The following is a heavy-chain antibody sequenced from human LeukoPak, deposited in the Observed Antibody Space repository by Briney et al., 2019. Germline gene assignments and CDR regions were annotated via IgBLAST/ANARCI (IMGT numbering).Heavy chain of an antibody. J-gene: IGHJ4*02. CDR1: GYTFTSYY. Sequence: GASVKVSCKTSGYTFTSYYMHWVRQAPGQGLEWMGIINPSGGRTSYAQKFQGRVTMTTDTSTSTAYMELRSLRSDDTAVYYCARDFRYCSGGSCYSFGSPIDYWGQGTLVTVSS. CDR3: ARDFRYCSGGSCYSFGSPIDY. D-gene: IGHD2-15*01. V-gene: IGHV1-46*01. CDR2: INPSGGRT.